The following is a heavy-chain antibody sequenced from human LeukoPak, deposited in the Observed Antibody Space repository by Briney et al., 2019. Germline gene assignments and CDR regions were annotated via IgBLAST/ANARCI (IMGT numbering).Heavy chain of an antibody. Sequence: PSETLSLTCTVSGGSISSGGYYWSWIRQHPGKGLEWIGYIYYSGSTYYNPSLKSRVTISVDTSKNQFSLKLSSMTAADTAVYYCARGGKFGYDSSGYRFFDYWGQGTLVTVSS. J-gene: IGHJ4*02. V-gene: IGHV4-31*03. D-gene: IGHD3-22*01. CDR3: ARGGKFGYDSSGYRFFDY. CDR1: GGSISSGGYY. CDR2: IYYSGST.